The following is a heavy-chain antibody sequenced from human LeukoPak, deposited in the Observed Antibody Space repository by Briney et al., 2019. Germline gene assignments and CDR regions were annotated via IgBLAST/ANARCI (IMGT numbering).Heavy chain of an antibody. Sequence: GGSLRLSCAASGXTFSSYAMHWVRQAPGKGLEWVAVISYDGSNKYYADSVKGRFTISRDNSKNTLYLQMNSLRAEDTAVYYCARDSSRGYDGYFDYWGQGTLVTVSS. CDR2: ISYDGSNK. CDR3: ARDSSRGYDGYFDY. V-gene: IGHV3-30-3*01. CDR1: GXTFSSYA. D-gene: IGHD5-12*01. J-gene: IGHJ4*02.